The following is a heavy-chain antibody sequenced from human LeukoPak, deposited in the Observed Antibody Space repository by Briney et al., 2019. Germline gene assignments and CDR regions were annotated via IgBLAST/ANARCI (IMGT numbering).Heavy chain of an antibody. J-gene: IGHJ3*02. V-gene: IGHV4-4*07. Sequence: SETPSLTCTVSGGSISSYYWSWIRQPAGKGLEWIGRIYTSGSTNYNPSLKSLVTMSVDTSKNQFSLKLSSVTAADTAVYYCARVGAHHYYDSTDDAFDIWGQGTMVTVSS. CDR3: ARVGAHHYYDSTDDAFDI. CDR1: GGSISSYY. D-gene: IGHD3-22*01. CDR2: IYTSGST.